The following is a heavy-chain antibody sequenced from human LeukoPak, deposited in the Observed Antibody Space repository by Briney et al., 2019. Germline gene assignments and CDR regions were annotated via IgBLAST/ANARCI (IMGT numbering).Heavy chain of an antibody. Sequence: SETLSLTCSVSGGSISSSSYYWGWIRQPPGKGLEWIGSISSGGITYYNPSLKSRVTISADTSANQFSLKLNSVIAADTAVCYCARHADSGFGELAFNYWGQGTLVTVSS. CDR2: ISSGGIT. CDR3: ARHADSGFGELAFNY. D-gene: IGHD3-10*01. V-gene: IGHV4-39*01. CDR1: GGSISSSSYY. J-gene: IGHJ4*02.